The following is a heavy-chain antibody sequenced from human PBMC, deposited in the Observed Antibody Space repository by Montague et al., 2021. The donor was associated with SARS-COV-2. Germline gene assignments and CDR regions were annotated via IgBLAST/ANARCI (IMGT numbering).Heavy chain of an antibody. CDR1: GASFSSSD. Sequence: SETLSLTCTVYGASFSSSDWSWIRQSPGKGLEWIGEIYSVGSTDYNPSLKSRVTISIDTSKNQFSLKVRSVTAADTAVYYCARETMTADAFDIWGQGTMVTVSS. CDR2: IYSVGST. CDR3: ARETMTADAFDI. V-gene: IGHV4-59*01. D-gene: IGHD1-14*01. J-gene: IGHJ3*02.